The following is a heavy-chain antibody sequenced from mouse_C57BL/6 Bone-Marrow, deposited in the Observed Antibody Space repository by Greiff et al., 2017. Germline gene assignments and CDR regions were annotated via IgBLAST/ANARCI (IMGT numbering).Heavy chain of an antibody. CDR2: IRNKANGYTT. Sequence: EVNLVESGGGLVQPGGSLSHPCAASGFTFTDYYMSWVRQPPGKALEWLGFIRNKANGYTTEYSASVKGRFNISRDNSQSILYLQMNALRAEDSATYYCARYNGSGYFDVWGTGTTVTVSS. J-gene: IGHJ1*03. V-gene: IGHV7-3*01. CDR3: ARYNGSGYFDV. D-gene: IGHD1-1*02. CDR1: GFTFTDYY.